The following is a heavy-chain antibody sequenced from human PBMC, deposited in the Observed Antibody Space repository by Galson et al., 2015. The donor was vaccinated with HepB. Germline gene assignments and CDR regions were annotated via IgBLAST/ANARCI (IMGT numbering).Heavy chain of an antibody. CDR1: GYTFTSYA. V-gene: IGHV1-3*01. J-gene: IGHJ3*02. D-gene: IGHD3-3*01. CDR2: INAGNGNT. CDR3: ARVAPPTYYDFWSGPGAAFDT. Sequence: SVKVSCKASGYTFTSYAMHWVRQAPGQRLEWMGWINAGNGNTKYSQKFQGRVTITRDTSASTAYMELSSLRSEDTAVYYCARVAPPTYYDFWSGPGAAFDTWGQGTMVTVSS.